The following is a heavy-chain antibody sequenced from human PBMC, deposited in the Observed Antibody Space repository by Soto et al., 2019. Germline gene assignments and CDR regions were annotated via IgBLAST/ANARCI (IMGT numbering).Heavy chain of an antibody. CDR3: ARGYSYDYYAMGV. CDR2: IYSGGST. Sequence: EVQLVESGGGLIQPGGSLRLSCAASGFTISSSYMSWVRQAPGKGPEWVSVIYSGGSTYYADSVKGRFTISRDNSKNTLFLQMNSLRVEDTAVYYCARGYSYDYYAMGVWGQGTTVTVSS. V-gene: IGHV3-53*01. D-gene: IGHD5-18*01. J-gene: IGHJ6*02. CDR1: GFTISSSY.